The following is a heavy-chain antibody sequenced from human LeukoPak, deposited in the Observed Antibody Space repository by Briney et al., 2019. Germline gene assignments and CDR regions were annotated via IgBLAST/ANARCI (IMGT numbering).Heavy chain of an antibody. D-gene: IGHD3-22*01. CDR3: WGSLYYDSSGQISSGDY. J-gene: IGHJ4*02. CDR1: GFTFSSYS. Sequence: PGGSLRLSCAASGFTFSSYSMNWVRQAPGKGLEWVSYISSSSSTIYYADPVKGRFTISRDNAKNSLYLQMNSLRDEDTAVYYCWGSLYYDSSGQISSGDYWGQGTLVTVSS. CDR2: ISSSSSTI. V-gene: IGHV3-48*02.